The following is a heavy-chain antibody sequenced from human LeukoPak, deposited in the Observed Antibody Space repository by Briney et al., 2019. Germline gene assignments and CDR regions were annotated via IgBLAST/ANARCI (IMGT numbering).Heavy chain of an antibody. CDR1: GYTLTGYY. Sequence: GASVKVSCKASGYTLTGYYMHWVRQAPGQGLEWMGWINPNSGGTNYAQKFQGRVTMTRDTSISTAYMELSRLRSDDTAVYYCAREAVGATGDVDYWGQGTLVTVSS. CDR3: AREAVGATGDVDY. J-gene: IGHJ4*02. CDR2: INPNSGGT. D-gene: IGHD1-26*01. V-gene: IGHV1-2*02.